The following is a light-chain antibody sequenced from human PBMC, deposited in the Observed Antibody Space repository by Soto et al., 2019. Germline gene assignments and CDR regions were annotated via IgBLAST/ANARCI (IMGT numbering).Light chain of an antibody. CDR1: QSVSSSY. V-gene: IGKV3-20*01. CDR2: GAS. J-gene: IGKJ3*01. CDR3: QQYGSSRGFT. Sequence: EIVFTQSPGTLSLSPGERATLSCRASQSVSSSYLAWYQQKPGQAPRLLIYGASSRANGIPGRFSGSGSWTDFTLTISRLEPEDFAVYYCQQYGSSRGFTFGPGTKVDIK.